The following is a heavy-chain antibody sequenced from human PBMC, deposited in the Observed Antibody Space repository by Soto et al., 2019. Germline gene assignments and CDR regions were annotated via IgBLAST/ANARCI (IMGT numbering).Heavy chain of an antibody. V-gene: IGHV3-30-3*01. Sequence: PGGSLRLSCAASGFIFSSYTMHWVRQAPGKGLEWVGVITYDGSNQYYADSVKGRFTISRDNSRNMLFLQMNSLRPDDTAVYYCARAPSGSYPELDDWGQGTLVTVSS. D-gene: IGHD1-26*01. CDR2: ITYDGSNQ. CDR3: ARAPSGSYPELDD. J-gene: IGHJ4*02. CDR1: GFIFSSYT.